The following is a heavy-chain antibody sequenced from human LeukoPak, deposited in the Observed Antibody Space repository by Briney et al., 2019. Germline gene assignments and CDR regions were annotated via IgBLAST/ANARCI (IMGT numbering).Heavy chain of an antibody. CDR1: GYTFTGYY. CDR3: VRGRMYYYGSDFDY. J-gene: IGHJ4*02. D-gene: IGHD3-10*01. Sequence: GASVKVSCKASGYTFTGYYMHWVRQAPGQGLEWMGWINPNSGGTNYAQKFQGRVTMTRDTSISTAYMELSRLRSDDTAVYYCVRGRMYYYGSDFDYWGQGTPVTVSA. V-gene: IGHV1-2*02. CDR2: INPNSGGT.